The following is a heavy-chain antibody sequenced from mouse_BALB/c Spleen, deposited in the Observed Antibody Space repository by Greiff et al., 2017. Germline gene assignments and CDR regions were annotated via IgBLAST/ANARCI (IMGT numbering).Heavy chain of an antibody. V-gene: IGHV5-17*02. J-gene: IGHJ1*01. CDR3: ARDTTVHWYFDV. D-gene: IGHD1-1*01. Sequence: EVQVVESGGGLVQPGGSRKLSCAASGFTFSSFGMHWVRQAPEKGLEWVAYISSGSSTIYYADTVKGRFTISRDNPKNTLFLQMTSLRSEDTAMYYCARDTTVHWYFDVWGAGTTVTVSS. CDR1: GFTFSSFG. CDR2: ISSGSSTI.